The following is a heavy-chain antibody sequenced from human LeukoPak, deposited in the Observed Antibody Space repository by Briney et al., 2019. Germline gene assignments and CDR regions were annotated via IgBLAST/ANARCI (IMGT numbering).Heavy chain of an antibody. CDR3: AELGITMIGGV. CDR1: GFSFSTYW. Sequence: GGSLRLSCAASGFSFSTYWMSWVRQAPGKGLEWVSYISSSGSTIYYADSVKGRFTVSRDNAKNSLYLQMNSLRAEDTAVYYCAELGITMIGGVWGKGTTVTISS. V-gene: IGHV3-48*03. J-gene: IGHJ6*04. CDR2: ISSSGSTI. D-gene: IGHD3-10*02.